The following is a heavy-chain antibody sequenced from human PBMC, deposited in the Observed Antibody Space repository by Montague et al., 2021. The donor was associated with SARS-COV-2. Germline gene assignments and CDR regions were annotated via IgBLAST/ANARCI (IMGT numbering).Heavy chain of an antibody. D-gene: IGHD4-17*01. CDR1: GFSLSTSGVG. J-gene: IGHJ5*02. CDR2: IYWDDDK. V-gene: IGHV2-5*05. CDR3: ARYGDYGSWFDP. Sequence: PALVKPTQTLTLACTFSGFSLSTSGVGVGWIRQPPGKALEWLALIYWDDDKRYGPSLKSRSTISKDTTKNEVVLTVANMDPVDTATYYCARYGDYGSWFDPWGQGTLVTVSS.